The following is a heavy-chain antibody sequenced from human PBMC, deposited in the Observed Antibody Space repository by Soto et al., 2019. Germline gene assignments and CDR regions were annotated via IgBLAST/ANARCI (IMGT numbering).Heavy chain of an antibody. CDR3: ATDGKRRYCSGGSCRHDAFDI. D-gene: IGHD2-15*01. Sequence: ASVKVSCKVSGYTLTELSMHWVRQAPGKGLEWMGGFDPEDGETIYAQKFQGRVTMTEDTSTDTAYMELSSLRSEDTAVYYCATDGKRRYCSGGSCRHDAFDIWGQGTMVTVSS. CDR2: FDPEDGET. J-gene: IGHJ3*02. V-gene: IGHV1-24*01. CDR1: GYTLTELS.